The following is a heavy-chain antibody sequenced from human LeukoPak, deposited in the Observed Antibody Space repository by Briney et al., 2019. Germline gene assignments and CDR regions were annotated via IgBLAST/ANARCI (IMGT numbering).Heavy chain of an antibody. CDR3: ARGVERGSGSLDY. CDR1: GGSISIDS. D-gene: IGHD3-10*01. J-gene: IGHJ4*02. CDR2: IYPSGNT. Sequence: PSETLSLTCTVSGGSISIDSWTWIRQPAGKGLEWIGRIYPSGNTNYNPSLKSRVTMSVDTSKNQFSLKLSSVTAADTAVYYCARGVERGSGSLDYWGQGTLVTVSS. V-gene: IGHV4-4*07.